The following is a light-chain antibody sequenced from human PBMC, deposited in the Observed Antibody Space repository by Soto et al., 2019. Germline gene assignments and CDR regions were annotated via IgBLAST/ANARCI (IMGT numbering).Light chain of an antibody. CDR3: SSFANSNYLI. J-gene: IGLJ2*01. CDR2: EVS. Sequence: QSALTQPPSASGSPGQSVTISCIGTSSDVGGYNFVSWYQQHPGKAPKLMIYEVSKRPSGVPDRFSGSKSGNTASLTVSGLQAEDEADYYCSSFANSNYLIFGGGTKLTVL. V-gene: IGLV2-8*01. CDR1: SSDVGGYNF.